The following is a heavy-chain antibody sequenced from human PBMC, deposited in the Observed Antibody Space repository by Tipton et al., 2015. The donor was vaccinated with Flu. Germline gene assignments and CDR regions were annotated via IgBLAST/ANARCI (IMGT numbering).Heavy chain of an antibody. V-gene: IGHV4-31*03. CDR1: GDSISSGGYY. CDR2: ISYSGSP. CDR3: AREGVQGVYAYLLY. J-gene: IGHJ4*02. Sequence: TLSLTCTVSGDSISSGGYYWSWIRQHPGKGLEWIGYISYSGSPDYNPSLKSRVTISLDTSKNQFSLKMNSVTVADTAVYYCAREGVQGVYAYLLYWGQGTLVTVSS. D-gene: IGHD3-10*01.